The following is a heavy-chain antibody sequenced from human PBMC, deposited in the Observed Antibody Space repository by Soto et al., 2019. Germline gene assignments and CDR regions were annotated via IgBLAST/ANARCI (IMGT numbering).Heavy chain of an antibody. Sequence: GGSLRLSCAASGGPFSNAWMSWVRQAPGKGLEWVGRIKSKTDGGTTDYAAPVKGRFTISRDDSKNTLYLQMNSLKTEDTAVYYCTTVYVVAATYDAFDIWGQGTMVTVSS. CDR1: GGPFSNAW. V-gene: IGHV3-15*01. CDR2: IKSKTDGGTT. J-gene: IGHJ3*02. CDR3: TTVYVVAATYDAFDI. D-gene: IGHD2-15*01.